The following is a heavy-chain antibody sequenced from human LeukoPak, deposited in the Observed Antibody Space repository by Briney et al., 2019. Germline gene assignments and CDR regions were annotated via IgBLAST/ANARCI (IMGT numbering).Heavy chain of an antibody. CDR2: IYYSGST. Sequence: SETLSLTCTVSGGSISSGDYYWSWIRQPPGKGLEWIGYIYYSGSTYYNPSLKSRVTISVDTSKNQFSLKLSSVTAADTAVYYCARGLGTVVTSYFNYWGQGTLVTVSS. J-gene: IGHJ4*02. CDR1: GGSISSGDYY. D-gene: IGHD4-23*01. V-gene: IGHV4-30-4*01. CDR3: ARGLGTVVTSYFNY.